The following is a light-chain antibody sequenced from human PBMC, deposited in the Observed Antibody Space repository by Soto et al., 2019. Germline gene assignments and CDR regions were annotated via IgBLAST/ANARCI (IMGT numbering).Light chain of an antibody. CDR3: CSYAGSSTLEDV. V-gene: IGLV2-23*01. Sequence: QSALTQPASVSGSPGQSITISCTGTSSDVGSYNLVSWYQQHPGKAPKLMIYEGSKRPSGVSNRFSGSKSGNTASLTISGLQAEDEADYYCCSYAGSSTLEDVFGTGTKLTVL. J-gene: IGLJ1*01. CDR1: SSDVGSYNL. CDR2: EGS.